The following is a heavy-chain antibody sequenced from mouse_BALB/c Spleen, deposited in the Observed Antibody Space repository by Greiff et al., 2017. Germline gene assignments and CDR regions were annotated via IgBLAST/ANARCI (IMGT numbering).Heavy chain of an antibody. V-gene: IGHV3-2*02. CDR3: ARFGYETGAMDY. Sequence: EVKLMESGPGLVKPSQSLSLTCTVTGYSITSDYAWNWIRQFPGNKLEWMGYISYSGSTSYNPSLKSRISITRDTSKNQFFLQLNSVTTEDTATYYCARFGYETGAMDYWGQGTSVTVSS. D-gene: IGHD2-14*01. CDR1: GYSITSDYA. CDR2: ISYSGST. J-gene: IGHJ4*01.